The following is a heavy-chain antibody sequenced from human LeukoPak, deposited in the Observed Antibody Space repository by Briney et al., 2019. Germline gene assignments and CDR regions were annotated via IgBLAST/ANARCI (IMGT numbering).Heavy chain of an antibody. Sequence: ASVKVSCKASGYTFTSYGISWVRQAPGQGLEWMGRISAYNGNTNYAQKLQGRVTMTTDTSTSTAYMELRSLRSDDTAVYYCARDFPRRTTVTTSDYWGQGTLVTVSS. CDR2: ISAYNGNT. CDR3: ARDFPRRTTVTTSDY. D-gene: IGHD4-17*01. V-gene: IGHV1-18*01. J-gene: IGHJ4*02. CDR1: GYTFTSYG.